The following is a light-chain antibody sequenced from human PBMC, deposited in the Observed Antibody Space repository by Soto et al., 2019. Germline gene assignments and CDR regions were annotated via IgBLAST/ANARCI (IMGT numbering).Light chain of an antibody. CDR1: SSDVGSYNL. V-gene: IGLV2-23*02. CDR3: CSYAGSITLQWV. CDR2: EVS. Sequence: QSALTQPASVSGSPGQSITISCTGTSSDVGSYNLVSWYQQHPGKAPKLMIYEVSKRPSGVSNRFSGSKSGNTASLTISGLQAEDEADYYCCSYAGSITLQWVFGGGTKLTVL. J-gene: IGLJ3*02.